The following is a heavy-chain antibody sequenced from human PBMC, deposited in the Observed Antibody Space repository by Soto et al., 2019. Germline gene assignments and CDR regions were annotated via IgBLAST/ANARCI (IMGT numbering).Heavy chain of an antibody. CDR3: ARCPRAGLFDY. CDR1: GGSISSGDYY. D-gene: IGHD4-17*01. CDR2: IYYSGST. J-gene: IGHJ4*02. V-gene: IGHV4-31*03. Sequence: TLSLTCTVSGGSISSGDYYWSWIRQHPGKGLEWIGYIYYSGSTYYNPSLKSRVTISVDTSKNQFSLKLSSVTAADTAVYYCARCPRAGLFDYWGQGTLVTVSS.